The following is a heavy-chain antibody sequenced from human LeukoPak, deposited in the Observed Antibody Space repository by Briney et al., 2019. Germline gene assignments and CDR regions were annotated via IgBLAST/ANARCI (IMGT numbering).Heavy chain of an antibody. Sequence: ASVKVSCKASGYTFTGYYMHWVRQAPGQGLEWMGWINPNSGGTNYAQKFQGRVTMTRNTSISTAYMELSSLRSEDTAVYYCARAPIRRKYGGRNNYYGMDVWGQGTTVTVSS. D-gene: IGHD2-2*01. CDR2: INPNSGGT. CDR1: GYTFTGYY. CDR3: ARAPIRRKYGGRNNYYGMDV. V-gene: IGHV1-2*02. J-gene: IGHJ6*02.